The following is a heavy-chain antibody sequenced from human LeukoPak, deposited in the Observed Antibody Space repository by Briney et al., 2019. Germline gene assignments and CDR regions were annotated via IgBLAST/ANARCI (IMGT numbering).Heavy chain of an antibody. CDR3: AKGYTFGPNWFDP. CDR1: GFTFSSYA. J-gene: IGHJ5*02. Sequence: GGSLRLSCAASGFTFSSYAMSWVRQAPGKGLEWVSAISGSDGGTYYADSVKGRFTISRDNTKNMLSLQMNTLRAEDTAIYYCAKGYTFGPNWFDPWGQGTLVTVSS. CDR2: ISGSDGGT. V-gene: IGHV3-23*01. D-gene: IGHD5-18*01.